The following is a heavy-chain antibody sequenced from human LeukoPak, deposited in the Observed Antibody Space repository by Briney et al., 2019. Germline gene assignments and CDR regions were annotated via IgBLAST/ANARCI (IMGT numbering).Heavy chain of an antibody. Sequence: GGSLRLSCAASGFTFSSYAMHWVRQAPGKGLEWVAVISYDGSNEYYADSVKGRFTISRDNSKNTLYLQMNSLRAEDTAVYYCARDLHAYYYDSSGDTGMDVWGQGTTVTVSS. J-gene: IGHJ6*02. V-gene: IGHV3-30-3*01. D-gene: IGHD3-22*01. CDR2: ISYDGSNE. CDR1: GFTFSSYA. CDR3: ARDLHAYYYDSSGDTGMDV.